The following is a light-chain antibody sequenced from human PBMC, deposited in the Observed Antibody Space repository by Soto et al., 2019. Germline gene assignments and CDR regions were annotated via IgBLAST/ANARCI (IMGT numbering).Light chain of an antibody. CDR2: YNN. CDR3: QSYDTSLGASI. J-gene: IGLJ2*01. V-gene: IGLV1-40*01. Sequence: QSVLTQPPSVSGVPGQRVTISCTGSSSNIGARQDVQWYQQLPGAAPKLLIYYNNIRPSGVPDRFSASKSATSASLAITGLRAEAEADYYCQSYDTSLGASIFGGGTKLTVL. CDR1: SSNIGARQD.